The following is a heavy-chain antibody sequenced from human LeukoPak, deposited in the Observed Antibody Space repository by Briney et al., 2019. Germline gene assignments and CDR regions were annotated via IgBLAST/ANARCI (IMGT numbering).Heavy chain of an antibody. J-gene: IGHJ4*02. V-gene: IGHV4-4*02. Sequence: PSETLSLTCGVSGGSISSTNWWTWVRQPPGEGLEWIGEVHLSGRTNYNPSLESRVTMSVDMSENHISLNLRSVTAADTAVYYCARGQEWPPTTWGQGTLVTVSS. D-gene: IGHD1-1*01. CDR1: GGSISSTNW. CDR3: ARGQEWPPTT. CDR2: VHLSGRT.